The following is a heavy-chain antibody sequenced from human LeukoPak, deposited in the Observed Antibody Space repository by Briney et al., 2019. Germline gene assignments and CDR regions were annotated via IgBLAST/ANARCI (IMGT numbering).Heavy chain of an antibody. J-gene: IGHJ3*02. CDR2: IIPLLGIS. CDR3: AREAGYYDSSGYYNRVAFDI. D-gene: IGHD3-22*01. Sequence: SENVSCKASGGTFSSYAISWVRHAPGQGLEWMGGIIPLLGISNYSQKFQSRVTITADESTSTAYMELSSLRSEDTAVYYCAREAGYYDSSGYYNRVAFDIWGQGTMVTVLS. V-gene: IGHV1-69*01. CDR1: GGTFSSYA.